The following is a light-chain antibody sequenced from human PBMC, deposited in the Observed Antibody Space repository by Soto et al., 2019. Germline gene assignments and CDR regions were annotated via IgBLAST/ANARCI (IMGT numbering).Light chain of an antibody. V-gene: IGKV3-20*01. CDR3: QQYGSSPTT. CDR2: GAS. J-gene: IGKJ1*01. CDR1: QSVSSSY. Sequence: EIVLTQSPGTLSLSPGERATLSSRASQSVSSSYLAWYQQKPGQAPRLLIYGASSRATGIPDRFSGSGSATDFTLTISRLEPEDFAVYYCQQYGSSPTTFGQGTKVEIK.